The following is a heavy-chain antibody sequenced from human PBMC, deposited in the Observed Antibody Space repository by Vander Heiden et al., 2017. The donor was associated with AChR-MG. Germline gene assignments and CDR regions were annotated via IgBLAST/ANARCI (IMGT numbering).Heavy chain of an antibody. V-gene: IGHV5-51*01. CDR3: ASGRWYYYDSSGRDAFDI. J-gene: IGHJ3*02. CDR2: IYPGDSDT. D-gene: IGHD3-22*01. CDR1: GYSFTSYW. Sequence: EVQLVQSGAEVKKPGESLKISCKGSGYSFTSYWIGWVRQIPGKGLEWMGIIYPGDSDTRYSPSFQGQVTISADKSISTAYLQWSSLKASDTAMYYCASGRWYYYDSSGRDAFDIWGQGTMVTVSS.